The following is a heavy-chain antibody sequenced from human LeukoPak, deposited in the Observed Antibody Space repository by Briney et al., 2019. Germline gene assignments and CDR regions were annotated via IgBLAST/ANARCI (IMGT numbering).Heavy chain of an antibody. Sequence: AGGSLRLSCAASGFTLSSYSMNWVRQAPGKGLEWVSYISSRSTTMYYVDSVKGRFTISRDNAQNSLYLQMNSLRVEDTAVYYCVRDEGGYSFGYGGYWGRGTLVIVSS. CDR2: ISSRSTTM. J-gene: IGHJ4*02. V-gene: IGHV3-48*04. CDR1: GFTLSSYS. CDR3: VRDEGGYSFGYGGY. D-gene: IGHD5-18*01.